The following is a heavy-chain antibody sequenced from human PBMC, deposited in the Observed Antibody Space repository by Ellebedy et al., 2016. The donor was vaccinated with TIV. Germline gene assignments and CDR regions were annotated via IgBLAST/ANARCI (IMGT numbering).Heavy chain of an antibody. J-gene: IGHJ5*02. CDR2: ISNSGSTI. CDR3: ARDARFIDQQPNWFVP. V-gene: IGHV3-11*01. D-gene: IGHD2-2*01. Sequence: GGSLSLSCAASGFTFSDYYMIWIRQAQGKGLEWVSYISNSGSTIYYADPVKGRFTISRDNAKNSLFLLMTSLRAEATAVYYCARDARFIDQQPNWFVPWGQGTLVTVSS. CDR1: GFTFSDYY.